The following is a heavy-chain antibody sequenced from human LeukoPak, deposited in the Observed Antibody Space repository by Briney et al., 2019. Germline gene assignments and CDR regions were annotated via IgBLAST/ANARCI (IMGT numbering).Heavy chain of an antibody. CDR1: GGSFSGYS. Sequence: SETLSLTCAVYGGSFSGYSWSWIRQPPGKGLEWIGEINHSGSTNYNPSLKSRVTISVDTSKSQFSLKLNSMTAADTAVYYCARGAQTYYDKAPVDYWGQGTLVTVSS. CDR3: ARGAQTYYDKAPVDY. V-gene: IGHV4-34*01. CDR2: INHSGST. J-gene: IGHJ4*02. D-gene: IGHD3-22*01.